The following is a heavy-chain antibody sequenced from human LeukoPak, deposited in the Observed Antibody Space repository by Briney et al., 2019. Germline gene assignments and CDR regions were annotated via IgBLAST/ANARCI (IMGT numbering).Heavy chain of an antibody. Sequence: PSETLSLTCTVSGGSISSSSYYWGWIRQPPGKGLEWIGRIYTSGSTNYNPSLKSRVTMSVDTSKNQFSLKLSSVTAADTAVYYCARVRFYVDIVATIREDWGQGTLVTVSS. CDR1: GGSISSSSYY. V-gene: IGHV4-39*07. CDR2: IYTSGST. D-gene: IGHD5-12*01. CDR3: ARVRFYVDIVATIRED. J-gene: IGHJ4*02.